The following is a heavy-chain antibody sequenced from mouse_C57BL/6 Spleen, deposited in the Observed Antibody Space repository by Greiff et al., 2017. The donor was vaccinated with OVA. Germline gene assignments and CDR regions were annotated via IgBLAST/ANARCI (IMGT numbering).Heavy chain of an antibody. D-gene: IGHD2-3*01. CDR3: ARPYDGYYGGFAY. CDR1: GYAFSSYW. CDR2: IYPGDGDT. J-gene: IGHJ3*01. Sequence: VQLQQSGAELVKPGASVKISCKASGYAFSSYWMNWVKQRPGKGLEWIGQIYPGDGDTNYNGKFKGKATLTADKSSSTAYMQLSSLTSEDSAVYFCARPYDGYYGGFAYWGQGTLVTVSA. V-gene: IGHV1-80*01.